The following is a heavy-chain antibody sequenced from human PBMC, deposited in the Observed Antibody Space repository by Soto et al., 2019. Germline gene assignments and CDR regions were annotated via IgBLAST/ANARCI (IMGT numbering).Heavy chain of an antibody. Sequence: QVQLVESGGGVVQPGRSLRLSCAASGFTFSSYGMHWVRQAPGKGLEWVAVIWYDGSKKYYADSVKGRFTISRDNSKNTLYLQMNSLRAEDTAVYYFVRYYYGSGREKPGYYGMDVWGKGTTVTVSS. J-gene: IGHJ6*04. D-gene: IGHD3-10*01. CDR1: GFTFSSYG. V-gene: IGHV3-33*01. CDR3: VRYYYGSGREKPGYYGMDV. CDR2: IWYDGSKK.